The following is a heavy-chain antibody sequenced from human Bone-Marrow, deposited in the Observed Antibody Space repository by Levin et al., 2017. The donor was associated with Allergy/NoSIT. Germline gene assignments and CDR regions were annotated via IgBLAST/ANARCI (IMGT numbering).Heavy chain of an antibody. J-gene: IGHJ4*02. Sequence: PGGSLRLSCAASGFSFSSYTMNWVRQAPGKGLEWVSSISSWNTYIYYADSVKGRFTISRDNAKNSLFLQMNSLRPEDTAVYYCASSYYYDTTAYRTETADPYCFDYWGQGTLVTVSS. CDR1: GFSFSSYT. CDR2: ISSWNTYI. D-gene: IGHD3-22*01. V-gene: IGHV3-21*01. CDR3: ASSYYYDTTAYRTETADPYCFDY.